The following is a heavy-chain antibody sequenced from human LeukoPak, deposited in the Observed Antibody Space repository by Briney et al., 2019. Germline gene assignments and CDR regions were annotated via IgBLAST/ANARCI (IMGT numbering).Heavy chain of an antibody. J-gene: IGHJ4*02. CDR3: AAQYSGYVRLDY. D-gene: IGHD5-12*01. Sequence: SETLSLTCAVYGRSFSGYYWSWIRQPPGKGLEWIGEISHSGSTNYNPSLKSRVTISVDTSKNQFSLKLSSVTAADTAVYYCAAQYSGYVRLDYWGQGTLVTVSS. CDR2: ISHSGST. V-gene: IGHV4-34*01. CDR1: GRSFSGYY.